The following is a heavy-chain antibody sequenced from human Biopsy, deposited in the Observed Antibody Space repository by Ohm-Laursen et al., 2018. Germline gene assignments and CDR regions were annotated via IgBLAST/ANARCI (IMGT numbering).Heavy chain of an antibody. D-gene: IGHD2-21*02. Sequence: SLRLSCAASGFTFSSYWMSWVRQAPGKGLEWVSTFSGSGGSTNYADSVKGRFTISRDNSKNTLYLQMNSLRAEDTAVYYCAKDRWPHVVVVTTNFDSWGQGTLVTVSS. CDR3: AKDRWPHVVVVTTNFDS. V-gene: IGHV3-23*01. CDR2: FSGSGGST. CDR1: GFTFSSYW. J-gene: IGHJ4*02.